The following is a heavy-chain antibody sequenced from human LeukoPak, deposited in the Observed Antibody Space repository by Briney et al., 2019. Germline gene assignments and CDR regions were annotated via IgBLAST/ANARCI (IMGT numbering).Heavy chain of an antibody. Sequence: SETLSLTCTVSGGTVSSGTYYWTWIRQPPGKGLEWVGYLYYGGPTNYNPSLKSRVTMSVDTAKNQFSLKLSSVTAADAAVYYCARVLIAVAAFDYLGQGTLITVSS. CDR3: ARVLIAVAAFDY. D-gene: IGHD6-19*01. CDR2: LYYGGPT. J-gene: IGHJ4*02. V-gene: IGHV4-61*01. CDR1: GGTVSSGTYY.